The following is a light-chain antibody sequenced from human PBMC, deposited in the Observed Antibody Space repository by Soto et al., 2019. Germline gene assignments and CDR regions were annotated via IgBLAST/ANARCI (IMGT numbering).Light chain of an antibody. CDR3: SSFAGNNNLV. J-gene: IGLJ2*01. Sequence: QSALTPPPSASGSPGQAVTISCTGTSSDVGGNNYVSWYQQHPGKAPKRMISEVSKRPSGVPDRFSGSKSGNTASLTVSGLQAEDEADYYCSSFAGNNNLVFGGGTKLTVL. CDR1: SSDVGGNNY. CDR2: EVS. V-gene: IGLV2-8*01.